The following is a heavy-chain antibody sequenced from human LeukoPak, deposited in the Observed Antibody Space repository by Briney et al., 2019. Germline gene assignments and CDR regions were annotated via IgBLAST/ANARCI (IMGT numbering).Heavy chain of an antibody. J-gene: IGHJ4*02. V-gene: IGHV4-39*07. CDR1: GGSISSSSYY. Sequence: SETLSLTCTVSGGSISSSSYYWGWIRQPPGKGLEWIGEINHSGSTNYNPSLKSRVTISVDTSKNQFSLKLSSVTAADTAVYYCAREDSSSSNFHWGQGTLVTVSS. CDR3: AREDSSSSNFH. D-gene: IGHD6-6*01. CDR2: INHSGST.